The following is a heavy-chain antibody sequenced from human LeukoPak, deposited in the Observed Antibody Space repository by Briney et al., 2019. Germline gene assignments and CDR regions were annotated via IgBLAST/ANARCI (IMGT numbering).Heavy chain of an antibody. V-gene: IGHV3-64D*06. D-gene: IGHD6-19*01. J-gene: IGHJ4*02. CDR1: GFTFSTHT. CDR2: IDSNGGST. CDR3: VKYSSGLDY. Sequence: GGSLRLSCAASGFTFSTHTMYWVRQAPGKGLEYVSAIDSNGGSTYYADSVKGRFTISRDNSKNTLYLQMSGLRAEDTAVYYCVKYSSGLDYWGQGTLVTVSS.